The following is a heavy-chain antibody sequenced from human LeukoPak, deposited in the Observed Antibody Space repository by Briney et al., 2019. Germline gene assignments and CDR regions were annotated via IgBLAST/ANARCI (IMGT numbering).Heavy chain of an antibody. CDR3: AREGSLSSADAFDI. Sequence: GGSLRLSCAASGFTFSNYEMHWVRLVLGKGLEWVSAIGIAGNTFYAGSVKGRFTISRENAKNSFHLQMNSLGAGDTAVYYCAREGSLSSADAFDIWGQGTMVTVSS. CDR2: IGIAGNT. CDR1: GFTFSNYE. D-gene: IGHD6-25*01. J-gene: IGHJ3*02. V-gene: IGHV3-13*01.